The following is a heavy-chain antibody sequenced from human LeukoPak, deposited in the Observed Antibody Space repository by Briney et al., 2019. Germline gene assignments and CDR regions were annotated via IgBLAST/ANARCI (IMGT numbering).Heavy chain of an antibody. J-gene: IGHJ3*02. CDR2: INPISGGT. Sequence: ASVKVSCKASGYTFTGYYIHWVRQAPGQGPEWMGWINPISGGTNYAQKFQGRVTMTRDTSISIACMELSRLRSDDTAVYYCGRDSSGYWGAFDIWGQGTMVTVSS. V-gene: IGHV1-2*02. D-gene: IGHD3-22*01. CDR1: GYTFTGYY. CDR3: GRDSSGYWGAFDI.